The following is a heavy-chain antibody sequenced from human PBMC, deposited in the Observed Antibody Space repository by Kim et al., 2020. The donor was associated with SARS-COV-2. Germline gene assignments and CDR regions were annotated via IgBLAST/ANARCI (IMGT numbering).Heavy chain of an antibody. CDR2: ISGSGGST. CDR3: AKDLSRWELGPDAFDI. Sequence: GGSLRLSCAASGFTFSSYAMSWVRQAPGKGLEWVSAISGSGGSTYYADSVKGRFTISRDNSKNTLYLQMNSLRAEDTAVYYCAKDLSRWELGPDAFDIWGQGTMVTVSS. CDR1: GFTFSSYA. D-gene: IGHD1-26*01. J-gene: IGHJ3*02. V-gene: IGHV3-23*01.